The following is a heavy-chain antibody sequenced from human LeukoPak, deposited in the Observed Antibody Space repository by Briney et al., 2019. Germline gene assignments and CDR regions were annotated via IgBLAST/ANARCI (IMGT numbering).Heavy chain of an antibody. D-gene: IGHD5-18*01. V-gene: IGHV4-34*01. CDR2: INHSGST. CDR1: GGSFSGYY. CDR3: ARHPGIQLWIDN. Sequence: PSETLSLTCAVYGGSFSGYYWSWIRQPPGKGLEWIGEINHSGSTNYNPSLKSRVTISQDTSKNQFSLNLISVTAADTAVYYCARHPGIQLWIDNWGQGTLVTVSS. J-gene: IGHJ4*02.